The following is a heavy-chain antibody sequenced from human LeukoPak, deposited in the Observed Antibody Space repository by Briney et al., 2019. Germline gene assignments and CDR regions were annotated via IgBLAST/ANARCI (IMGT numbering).Heavy chain of an antibody. CDR3: ARDQAAAGLYFDY. J-gene: IGHJ4*02. Sequence: PGGSLRLSCAASGFTFSSYSMNWVRQAPGKGLEWVSSISSSSSYIYYADSVKGRFTISRDNAKNSLYLQMNSLRAEDTAVYYCARDQAAAGLYFDYWGQGTLVTVSS. V-gene: IGHV3-21*01. CDR1: GFTFSSYS. CDR2: ISSSSSYI. D-gene: IGHD6-13*01.